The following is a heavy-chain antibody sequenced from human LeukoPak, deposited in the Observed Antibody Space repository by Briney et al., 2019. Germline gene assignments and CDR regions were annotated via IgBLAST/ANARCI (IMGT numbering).Heavy chain of an antibody. CDR3: ARAADTMVRGVTVYYYYGMDV. CDR1: GFTFGSYW. V-gene: IGHV3-7*03. D-gene: IGHD3-10*01. J-gene: IGHJ6*04. Sequence: GGSLRLSCAASGFTFGSYWMSWVRQAPGKGLEWVANIKQDGSEKYYVDSVKGRFTISRDNAKNSLHLQMNSLRAEDTAVYYCARAADTMVRGVTVYYYYGMDVWGKGTTVTVSS. CDR2: IKQDGSEK.